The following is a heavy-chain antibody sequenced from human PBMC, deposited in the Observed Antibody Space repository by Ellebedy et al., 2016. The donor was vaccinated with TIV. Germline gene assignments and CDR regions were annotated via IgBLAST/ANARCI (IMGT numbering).Heavy chain of an antibody. J-gene: IGHJ2*01. CDR1: GYTFTTYY. D-gene: IGHD4-23*01. V-gene: IGHV1-46*01. CDR3: ARGPYGGIPVWYFDV. CDR2: LNPSTGGT. Sequence: ASVKVSCKASGYTFTTYYIHWVRQAPGQGLEWVGTLNPSTGGTSYAQKFQGRVTLTRDTSTSTAYMELSSLRSDDTAVYYCARGPYGGIPVWYFDVWGRGTLVTVSS.